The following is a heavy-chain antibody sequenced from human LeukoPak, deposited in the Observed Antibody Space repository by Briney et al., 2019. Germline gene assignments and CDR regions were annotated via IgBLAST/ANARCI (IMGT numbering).Heavy chain of an antibody. Sequence: GGSLRLSCAASGFTFSRYSMNWVRQAPGKGLEWDSAISGSGGSTYYADSVKGRFTISRDNSKNTLYLQMNSLKTEDTAVYYCTTVPYSYGSIWGQGTLVTVSS. V-gene: IGHV3-23*01. CDR3: TTVPYSYGSI. D-gene: IGHD5-18*01. CDR2: ISGSGGST. J-gene: IGHJ4*02. CDR1: GFTFSRYS.